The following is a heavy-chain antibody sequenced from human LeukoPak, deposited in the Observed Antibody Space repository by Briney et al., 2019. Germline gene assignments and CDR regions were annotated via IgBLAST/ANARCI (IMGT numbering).Heavy chain of an antibody. Sequence: GGSLRLSCAASGFTFSSYSMNWVRQAPGRGLEWVASINPDGNKKYSADSVKGRFTTSRDNAENSLYLQMNSLRVEDTAFYYCARDLAYSRLDYWGQGMLVTVSS. CDR2: INPDGNKK. CDR1: GFTFSSYS. J-gene: IGHJ4*02. CDR3: ARDLAYSRLDY. D-gene: IGHD4-11*01. V-gene: IGHV3-7*01.